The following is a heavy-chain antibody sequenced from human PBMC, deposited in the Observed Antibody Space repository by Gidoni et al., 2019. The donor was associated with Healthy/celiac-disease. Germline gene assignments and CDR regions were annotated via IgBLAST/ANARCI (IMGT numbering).Heavy chain of an antibody. CDR2: ISVSGGST. Sequence: EVRLLESGGGLLQPGGSLRLSGAASGVTFSRDAMSWVRQAPGQGLGWVSAISVSGGSTYYAGSVKCRLPISRDNSKNTLYLQMNSLRAEDTAVYYCAKTGERLEEPYIPHFDYWGQGTLVTVSS. D-gene: IGHD1-1*01. CDR3: AKTGERLEEPYIPHFDY. V-gene: IGHV3-23*01. CDR1: GVTFSRDA. J-gene: IGHJ4*02.